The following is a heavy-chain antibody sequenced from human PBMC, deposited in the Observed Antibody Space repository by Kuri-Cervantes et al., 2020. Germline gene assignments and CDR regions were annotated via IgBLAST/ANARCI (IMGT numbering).Heavy chain of an antibody. CDR1: GYSISSSNW. CDR3: ARYYYGMDV. Sequence: LRLSCAVSGYSISSSNWWGWIRQPPGKGLEWIGYIYYSGSTYYNPSLKSRVSMSVDTSKNQFSLKLSSVTAVDTAVYYCARYYYGMDVWGQGTTVTVSS. J-gene: IGHJ6*02. CDR2: IYYSGST. V-gene: IGHV4-28*01.